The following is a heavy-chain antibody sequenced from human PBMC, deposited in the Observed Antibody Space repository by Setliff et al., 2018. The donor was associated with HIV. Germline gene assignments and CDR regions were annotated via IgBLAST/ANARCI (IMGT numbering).Heavy chain of an antibody. J-gene: IGHJ4*02. D-gene: IGHD3-16*01. Sequence: GGSLRLSCVVSGFTLNHYAMHWVRQAPGKGLEWVSGIRFNGRNIAYADSVKGRSTISRDDSKNTLYLQMTSLRAEDTAVYYCAKSAFGGVSPFDYWGQGTLVTVSS. V-gene: IGHV3-23*01. CDR3: AKSAFGGVSPFDY. CDR1: GFTLNHYA. CDR2: IRFNGRNI.